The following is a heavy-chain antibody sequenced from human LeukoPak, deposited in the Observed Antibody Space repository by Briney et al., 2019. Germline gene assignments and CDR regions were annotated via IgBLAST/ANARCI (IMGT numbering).Heavy chain of an antibody. V-gene: IGHV4-39*07. CDR1: GGSLSSSSYY. J-gene: IGHJ4*02. Sequence: SETLSLTCTVSGGSLSSSSYYWGRIRQPPGKGLEWIGSIYYSGSTYYNPSLKSRVTISIDTSKNQFSLKLSSVTAADTAVYYCARNHLLWFGESLLDYFDYWGQGTLVTVSS. CDR2: IYYSGST. CDR3: ARNHLLWFGESLLDYFDY. D-gene: IGHD3-10*01.